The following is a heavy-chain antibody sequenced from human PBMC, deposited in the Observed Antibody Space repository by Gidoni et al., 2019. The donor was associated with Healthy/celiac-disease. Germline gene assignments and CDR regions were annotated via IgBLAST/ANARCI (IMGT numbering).Heavy chain of an antibody. CDR3: ARERHDSSGYYYEVYFDY. D-gene: IGHD3-22*01. V-gene: IGHV3-33*01. CDR1: GFTFSSYG. Sequence: QVQLVESGGGVVQPGRSLRRSCAASGFTFSSYGLHWVRQAPGKGLGWVAVIWYDGSNKYYADSVKGRFTISRDNSKNTLYLQMNSLRAEDTAVYYCARERHDSSGYYYEVYFDYWGQGTLVTVSS. CDR2: IWYDGSNK. J-gene: IGHJ4*02.